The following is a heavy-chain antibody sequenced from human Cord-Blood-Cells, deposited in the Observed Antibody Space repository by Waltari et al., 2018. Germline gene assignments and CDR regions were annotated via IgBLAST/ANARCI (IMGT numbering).Heavy chain of an antibody. CDR3: ARDPLAGGCSSTSCYNWFDP. CDR2: IYTSGST. V-gene: IGHV4-4*07. Sequence: QVQLQESGPGLVKPSETLSLTCTVSGGSISSSYWRWIRQPAGKGLEWIGRIYTSGSTNYNPSLKSRVTMSVDTSKNQFSLKLSSVTAADTAVYYCARDPLAGGCSSTSCYNWFDPWGQGTLVTVSS. CDR1: GGSISSSY. J-gene: IGHJ5*02. D-gene: IGHD2-2*01.